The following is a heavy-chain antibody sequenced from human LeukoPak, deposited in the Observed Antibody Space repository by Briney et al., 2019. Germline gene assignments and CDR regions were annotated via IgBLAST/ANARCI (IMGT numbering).Heavy chain of an antibody. CDR3: AKEVERYDYVWGSYRYYFDY. CDR1: GFSFSSYR. Sequence: GGSLRLSCAASGFSFSSYRMNWVRQAPGKGLEWVSSVSNSGDYIHYADSVKGRFTISRDNSKNSLYLQMNSLRAEDTAVYYCAKEVERYDYVWGSYRYYFDYWGQGTLVTVSS. V-gene: IGHV3-21*04. J-gene: IGHJ4*02. CDR2: VSNSGDYI. D-gene: IGHD3-16*02.